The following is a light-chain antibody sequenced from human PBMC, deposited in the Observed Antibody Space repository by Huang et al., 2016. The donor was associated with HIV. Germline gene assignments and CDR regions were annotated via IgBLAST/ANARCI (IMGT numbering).Light chain of an antibody. CDR1: QSVLNTDNNRDY. J-gene: IGKJ3*01. CDR2: WAS. V-gene: IGKV4-1*01. CDR3: QQYYDTPLT. Sequence: DIVMTQSPESLAVSLGGRATINCRSSQSVLNTDNNRDYLAWYQQKPGQRPRLLIYWASTRESGVPDRFLGTGSGTDFTLTISNLQAEDVAVYCCQQYYDTPLTFGPGTKVDIK.